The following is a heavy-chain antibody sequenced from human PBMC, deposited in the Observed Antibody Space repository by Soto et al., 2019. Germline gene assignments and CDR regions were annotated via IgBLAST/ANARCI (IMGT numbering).Heavy chain of an antibody. Sequence: PSETLSLTCAVYGGSFSGYYWSWIRQPPGKGLEWIGEINHSGSTNYNPSLKNRVTISVDTSKNQFSLKLSSVTAADTAVYYCARARYCSGGSCLIYYYYYMDVWGKGTTVTVSS. J-gene: IGHJ6*03. D-gene: IGHD2-15*01. CDR3: ARARYCSGGSCLIYYYYYMDV. CDR2: INHSGST. V-gene: IGHV4-34*01. CDR1: GGSFSGYY.